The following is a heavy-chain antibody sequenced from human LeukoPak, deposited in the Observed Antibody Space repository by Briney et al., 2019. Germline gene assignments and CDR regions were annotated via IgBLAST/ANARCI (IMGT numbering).Heavy chain of an antibody. V-gene: IGHV4-39*01. CDR2: IYYSGST. D-gene: IGHD6-13*01. J-gene: IGHJ4*02. CDR3: ARHTGSNWSFDY. Sequence: PSETLTLTCTVSGGSISSSSYYWGWIRQPPGKGLEWIGRIYYSGSTYYNPSLNSRLAISVDTSKNQFFLKLSSVTAADTAVYYCARHTGSNWSFDYWGQGTLVTVSS. CDR1: GGSISSSSYY.